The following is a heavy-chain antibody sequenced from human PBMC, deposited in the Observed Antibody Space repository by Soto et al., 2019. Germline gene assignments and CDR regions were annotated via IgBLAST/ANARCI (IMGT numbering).Heavy chain of an antibody. V-gene: IGHV1-18*01. J-gene: IGHJ6*02. Sequence: ASVKVSCKASGYTFTSYGISWVRQAPGQGLEWMGWISANNGNTNYAQKFQGRVTMTTDTSTSTAYMELSSLRSEDTAVYYCARSDGGDYGMDVWGQGTTVTVSS. CDR1: GYTFTSYG. CDR2: ISANNGNT. D-gene: IGHD3-3*01. CDR3: ARSDGGDYGMDV.